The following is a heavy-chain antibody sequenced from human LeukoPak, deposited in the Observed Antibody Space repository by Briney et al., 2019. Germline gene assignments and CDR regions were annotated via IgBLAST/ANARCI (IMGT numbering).Heavy chain of an antibody. CDR3: VRVGGGEYEFWSGYYTS. CDR1: GASITSSSDY. Sequence: SETLSLTCTVSGASITSSSDYWGWIRQPPGKGLEWVGTINYSGRANYNPSLKSGVSISIDTSKNQFSLKLTSVTAADTAVYYCVRVGGGEYEFWSGYYTSWGQGILVTVSS. V-gene: IGHV4-39*07. D-gene: IGHD3-3*01. J-gene: IGHJ4*02. CDR2: INYSGRA.